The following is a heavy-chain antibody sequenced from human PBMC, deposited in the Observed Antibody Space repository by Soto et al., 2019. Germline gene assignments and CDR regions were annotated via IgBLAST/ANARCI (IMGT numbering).Heavy chain of an antibody. Sequence: SETLSLTCTVSGGSISSYYWSWIRQPAGKGLEWIGRIYTSGSTNYNPSLKSRVTMSVDTSKNQFSLKLSSVTAADTAVYYCARYYGSGSYSHFDYWGQGTLVTVSS. CDR1: GGSISSYY. D-gene: IGHD3-10*01. CDR3: ARYYGSGSYSHFDY. J-gene: IGHJ4*02. CDR2: IYTSGST. V-gene: IGHV4-4*07.